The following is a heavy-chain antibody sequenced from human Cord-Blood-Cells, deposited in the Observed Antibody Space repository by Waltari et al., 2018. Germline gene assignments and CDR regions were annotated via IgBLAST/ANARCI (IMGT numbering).Heavy chain of an antibody. CDR2: IIPIFGTA. CDR1: GGTFSSYA. J-gene: IGHJ5*02. CDR3: ARGSPYCSGGSCYSGWFDP. V-gene: IGHV1-69*01. Sequence: QVQLVQSGAEVKKPGSSVKVSCKASGGTFSSYAITWARQALGQGLEWMGGIIPIFGTANYAQKFQGRVTITADESTSTAYMELSSLRSEDTAVYYCARGSPYCSGGSCYSGWFDPWGQGTLVTVSS. D-gene: IGHD2-15*01.